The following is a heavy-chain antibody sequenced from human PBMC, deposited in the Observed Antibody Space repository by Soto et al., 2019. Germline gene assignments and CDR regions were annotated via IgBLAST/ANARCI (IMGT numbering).Heavy chain of an antibody. Sequence: EVQLVESGGGLVQPRRSLRLSCAASGFTFDDYAMHWVRQAPGKGLEWVSGISWNSGSIGYADSVKGRFTISRDNAKNSLYLQMNSLRAEDTALYYCAKDFLCDYDFGYFDYWGQGTLVTVSS. D-gene: IGHD5-12*01. J-gene: IGHJ4*02. CDR3: AKDFLCDYDFGYFDY. CDR2: ISWNSGSI. CDR1: GFTFDDYA. V-gene: IGHV3-9*01.